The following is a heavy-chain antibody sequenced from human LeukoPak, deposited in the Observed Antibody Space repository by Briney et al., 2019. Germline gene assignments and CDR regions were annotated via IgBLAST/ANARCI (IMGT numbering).Heavy chain of an antibody. CDR2: INHSGST. CDR3: AKSGSQWLVLGY. CDR1: GGSFSGYY. J-gene: IGHJ4*02. Sequence: SETLSLTCAVYGGSFSGYYWSWIRQPPGKGLEWIGEINHSGSTNYNPSLKSRVTISVDTSKNQFSLKLSSVTAADTAVYYCAKSGSQWLVLGYWGQGTLVTVSS. V-gene: IGHV4-34*01. D-gene: IGHD6-19*01.